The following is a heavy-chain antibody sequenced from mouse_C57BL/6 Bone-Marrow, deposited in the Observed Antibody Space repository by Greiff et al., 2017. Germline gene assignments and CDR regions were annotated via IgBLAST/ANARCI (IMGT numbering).Heavy chain of an antibody. Sequence: QVQLQQSGAELVRPGASVKLSCKASGYTFTDFYINWVKQRPGQGLEWIARIYPGSGNTAYNEKFKGKATLTAEKSSSTAYMQLRSLTSEDSAVYFCARWGGTCGGYYFDDWGQGTTLTVSS. D-gene: IGHD5-1*01. CDR1: GYTFTDFY. V-gene: IGHV1-76*01. CDR3: ARWGGTCGGYYFDD. J-gene: IGHJ2*01. CDR2: IYPGSGNT.